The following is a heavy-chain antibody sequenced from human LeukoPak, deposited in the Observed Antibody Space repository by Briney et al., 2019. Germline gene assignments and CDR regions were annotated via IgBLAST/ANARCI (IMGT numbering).Heavy chain of an antibody. CDR3: AKQSPDSSGWYDFDY. V-gene: IGHV4-59*08. D-gene: IGHD6-19*01. CDR1: GDSISSFY. Sequence: SETLSLTCTVSGDSISSFYWNWIRQPPGKGLEWMAYINYSGGTNYNPSLKSRVTISIHTSKNQFSLKLSSVTAADTAVYYCAKQSPDSSGWYDFDYWGQGTLVTVSS. CDR2: INYSGGT. J-gene: IGHJ4*02.